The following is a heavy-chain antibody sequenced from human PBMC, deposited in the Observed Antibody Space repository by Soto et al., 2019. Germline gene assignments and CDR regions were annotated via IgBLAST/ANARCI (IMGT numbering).Heavy chain of an antibody. D-gene: IGHD3-10*02. V-gene: IGHV4-34*01. CDR1: GGSFSGYY. J-gene: IGHJ6*02. Sequence: PSDTLSLTCAVYGGSFSGYYWSWIRQPPGKGLEWIGEINHSGSTNYNPSLKSRVTISVDTSKNQFSLKLSSVTAADTAVYYCARAARVRGVIGYYGMDVWGQGTTVS. CDR2: INHSGST. CDR3: ARAARVRGVIGYYGMDV.